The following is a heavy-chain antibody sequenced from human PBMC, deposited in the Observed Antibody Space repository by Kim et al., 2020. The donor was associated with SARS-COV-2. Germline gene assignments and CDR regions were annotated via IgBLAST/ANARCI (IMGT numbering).Heavy chain of an antibody. V-gene: IGHV5-51*01. CDR2: IYPGDSDT. CDR3: ARLGYYYDSSGYYYGY. D-gene: IGHD3-22*01. J-gene: IGHJ4*02. Sequence: GESLKISCKGSGYSFTSYWIGWVRQMPGKGLEWMGIIYPGDSDTRYSPSFQGQVTISADKSISTAYLQWSSLEASDTAMYYCARLGYYYDSSGYYYGYWGQGTLVTVSS. CDR1: GYSFTSYW.